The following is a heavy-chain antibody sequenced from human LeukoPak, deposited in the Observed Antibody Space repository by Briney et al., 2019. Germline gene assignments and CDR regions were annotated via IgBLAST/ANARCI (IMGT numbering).Heavy chain of an antibody. D-gene: IGHD2-21*02. V-gene: IGHV5-51*01. CDR2: IYPGDSDT. CDR3: ARGCGGDCSHTLFDY. CDR1: GYSFTSYW. J-gene: IGHJ4*02. Sequence: GESLKISCKGSGYSFTSYWIVWGGKTPGKGLEGMGIIYPGDSDTRYSPAFQGQVTISADKSISPSYLQWSSLKASDAAMYYCARGCGGDCSHTLFDYWGQGTLVTVSS.